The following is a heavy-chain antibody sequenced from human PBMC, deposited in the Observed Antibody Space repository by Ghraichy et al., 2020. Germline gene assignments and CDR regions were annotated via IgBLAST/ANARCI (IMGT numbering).Heavy chain of an antibody. CDR1: GFTFSASW. CDR2: IKEDGSKK. J-gene: IGHJ4*02. D-gene: IGHD5-24*01. Sequence: GGSLRLSCAASGFTFSASWMSWVRQAPGKGLEWVADIKEDGSKKYQLDSVKGRFTISRDNAKNSLYLQMNSLRVEDTAVYYCARDINYFQFDYWGQGTLVTVSS. V-gene: IGHV3-7*01. CDR3: ARDINYFQFDY.